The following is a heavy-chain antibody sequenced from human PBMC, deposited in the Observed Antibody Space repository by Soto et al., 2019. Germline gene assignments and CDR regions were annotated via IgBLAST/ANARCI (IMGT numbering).Heavy chain of an antibody. CDR2: SSNSGTYT. J-gene: IGHJ4*02. CDR1: VFTVSDYY. D-gene: IGHD3-10*02. V-gene: IGHV3-11*06. Sequence: VGSLRLSCASSVFTVSDYYMSCIRHAPGKGLEWLSYSSNSGTYTRYADSVKGRFSISRDNAKNSLYLQINSLRGEDSATYYCARSGDNYNVLEYWGQRTPVSVSS. CDR3: ARSGDNYNVLEY.